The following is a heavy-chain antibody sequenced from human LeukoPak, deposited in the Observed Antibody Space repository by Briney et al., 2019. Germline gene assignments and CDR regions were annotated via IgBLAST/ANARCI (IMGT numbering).Heavy chain of an antibody. Sequence: GRSLRLSCAASGFTFSSYAMHWVRQAPGKGLEWVAAISYDGSKKYYPDSVKGRFTISRDNSKNALYLQMNSLRAEDTAVYYCARDRAGAFDIWGQGTIVTVSS. J-gene: IGHJ3*02. CDR3: ARDRAGAFDI. CDR1: GFTFSSYA. CDR2: ISYDGSKK. V-gene: IGHV3-30-3*01. D-gene: IGHD6-13*01.